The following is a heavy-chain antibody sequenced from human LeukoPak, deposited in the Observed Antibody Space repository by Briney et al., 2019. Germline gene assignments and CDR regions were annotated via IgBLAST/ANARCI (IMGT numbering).Heavy chain of an antibody. CDR1: GFIFSSYA. CDR2: ISGSGGST. J-gene: IGHJ4*02. Sequence: GGSLRLSCAASGFIFSSYAMSWVRQAPGKGLEWVSTISGSGGSTYYADSVKGRFTISRDNSKNSLYLQMNSLRAEDTAVYYCARDRGSSSWYEFDYWGQGTLVTVSS. CDR3: ARDRGSSSWYEFDY. D-gene: IGHD6-13*01. V-gene: IGHV3-23*01.